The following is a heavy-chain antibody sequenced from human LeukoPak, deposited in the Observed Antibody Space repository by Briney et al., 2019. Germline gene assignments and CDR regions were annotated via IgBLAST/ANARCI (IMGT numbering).Heavy chain of an antibody. CDR1: GYTFTSYG. CDR2: ISAYNGNT. D-gene: IGHD1-26*01. CDR3: AREGSGSYYCDY. V-gene: IGHV1-18*01. Sequence: ASVKVSCKASGYTFTSYGISWVRQAPGQGLEWMGWISAYNGNTNYAQKLQGRVTMTTDTSTSTAYVELRSLRSDDTAVYYCAREGSGSYYCDYWGQGTLVTVSS. J-gene: IGHJ4*02.